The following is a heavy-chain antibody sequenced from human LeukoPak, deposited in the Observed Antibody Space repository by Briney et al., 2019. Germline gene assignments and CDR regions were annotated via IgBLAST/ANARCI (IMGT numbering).Heavy chain of an antibody. V-gene: IGHV1-2*02. CDR2: INPNSGGT. J-gene: IGHJ4*02. D-gene: IGHD1-14*01. CDR3: ARERSEFFDY. Sequence: GASVKVSCKASGYTFTGYYMHWVRQAPGQGLEWMGWINPNSGGTNYAQKFQGRVTMTRDASISTAYMELSSLRSEDTAVYYCARERSEFFDYWGQGTLVTVSS. CDR1: GYTFTGYY.